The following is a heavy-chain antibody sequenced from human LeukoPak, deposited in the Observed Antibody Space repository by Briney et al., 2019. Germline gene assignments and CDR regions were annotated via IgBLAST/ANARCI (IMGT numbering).Heavy chain of an antibody. CDR3: TTDDLYGSGTGGSD. V-gene: IGHV3-15*01. Sequence: GGSLRLSCAASGFTFSNAWMSWVRQAPGKGLEWVGRIKSKTDGGTTDYAAPLKGRFTISRDDSKNTLYLQMNSLKIEDTAVYFCTTDDLYGSGTGGSDWGQGTLVTVSS. D-gene: IGHD3-10*01. CDR1: GFTFSNAW. CDR2: IKSKTDGGTT. J-gene: IGHJ4*02.